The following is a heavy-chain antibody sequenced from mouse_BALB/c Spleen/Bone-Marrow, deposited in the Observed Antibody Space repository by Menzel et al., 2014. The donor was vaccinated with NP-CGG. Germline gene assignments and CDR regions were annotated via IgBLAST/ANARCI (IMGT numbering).Heavy chain of an antibody. CDR1: GFTFTDYY. V-gene: IGHV7-3*02. J-gene: IGHJ2*01. CDR3: ARDKGRVFFDY. Sequence: EVQGVGSGGGLVQPGGSLRLSCATSGFTFTDYYMNWVRQPPGKALEWLGFIRNKANGYTTEYSASVKGRFTISRDNSQNNLYLQMNTLRAEDSATYYCARDKGRVFFDYWGQGTTLTVSS. CDR2: IRNKANGYTT.